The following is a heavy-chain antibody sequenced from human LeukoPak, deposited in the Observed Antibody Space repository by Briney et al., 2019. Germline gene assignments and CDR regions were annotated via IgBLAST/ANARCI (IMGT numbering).Heavy chain of an antibody. CDR1: CGSFSGYY. CDR3: ARNYDSSGPPGY. J-gene: IGHJ4*02. V-gene: IGHV4-34*01. Sequence: SETLSLTCAVYCGSFSGYYWGWIRQPPGKGLEWIGEINHSGSTNYNPSLKSRVTISVDTSKNQFSLKLSSVTAADTAVYYCARNYDSSGPPGYWGQGTLVTVSS. D-gene: IGHD3-22*01. CDR2: INHSGST.